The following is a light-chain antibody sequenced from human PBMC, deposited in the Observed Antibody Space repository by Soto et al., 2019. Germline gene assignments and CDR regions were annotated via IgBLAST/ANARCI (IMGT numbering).Light chain of an antibody. Sequence: EIVMRQSPATLSVSPGERATLSCRASQSVSSSYLAWYQQKPGQAPRLLIYGASSRATGIPDRFSGSGSGTDFTLTISRLEPEDFAVYYCQQYGSSTETFGQGTKVDIK. J-gene: IGKJ1*01. V-gene: IGKV3-20*01. CDR2: GAS. CDR3: QQYGSSTET. CDR1: QSVSSSY.